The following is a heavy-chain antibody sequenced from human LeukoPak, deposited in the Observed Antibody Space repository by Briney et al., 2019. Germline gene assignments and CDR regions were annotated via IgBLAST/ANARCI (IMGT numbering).Heavy chain of an antibody. CDR2: IYYTGST. CDR1: GGSISNYY. Sequence: SETLSLTCTVSGGSISNYYWSWIRQPPGKGLEWIGYIYYTGSTNYNPSLKSRVTISIDTSKNQFSLKLTSVTAADTAVYHCASTPLRFLQWLPSVWGPGTLVTVSS. CDR3: ASTPLRFLQWLPSV. D-gene: IGHD3-3*01. V-gene: IGHV4-59*01. J-gene: IGHJ4*02.